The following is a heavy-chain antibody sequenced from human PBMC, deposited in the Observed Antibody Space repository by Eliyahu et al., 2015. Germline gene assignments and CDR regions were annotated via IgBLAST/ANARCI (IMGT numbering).Heavy chain of an antibody. CDR1: GYRMTNYW. Sequence: EVQLVQSGEEVKKPGESLRISCKVSGYRMTNYWIGWVRQMPGKGLEWMGIIYPGDSATRYSPSFQGQVSISVDESISTAYLQWSSLKASDTAIYYCARGGPLAYCGGECYPEGFDTWGQGTMVTVSS. V-gene: IGHV5-51*01. D-gene: IGHD2-21*01. J-gene: IGHJ3*02. CDR2: IYPGDSAT. CDR3: ARGGPLAYCGGECYPEGFDT.